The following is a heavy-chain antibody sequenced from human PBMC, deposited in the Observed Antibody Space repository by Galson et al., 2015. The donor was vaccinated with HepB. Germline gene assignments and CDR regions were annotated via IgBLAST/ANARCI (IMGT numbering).Heavy chain of an antibody. Sequence: SLRLSCAASGFTFSSYSMNWVRQAPGKGLEWVSSISSSSSYIYYADSVKGRFTISRDNAKNSLYLQMDSLRAEDTAVYYCARDAAGTRGDYWGQGTLVTVSS. CDR2: ISSSSSYI. D-gene: IGHD1-14*01. V-gene: IGHV3-21*01. CDR3: ARDAAGTRGDY. J-gene: IGHJ4*02. CDR1: GFTFSSYS.